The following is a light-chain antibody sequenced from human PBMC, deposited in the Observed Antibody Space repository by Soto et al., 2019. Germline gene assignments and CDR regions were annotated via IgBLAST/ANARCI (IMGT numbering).Light chain of an antibody. J-gene: IGLJ3*02. CDR1: SSNIGAGFD. CDR2: SNN. V-gene: IGLV1-40*01. Sequence: QSVLTQPPSVSGAPGQRVTISCTGSSSNIGAGFDVHWYQHLPGTAPKLLIYSNNQRSSGVPDRFSGSKSGTSASLAISALQSEDEADYYCAAWDDNLNGWVFGGGTKLTVL. CDR3: AAWDDNLNGWV.